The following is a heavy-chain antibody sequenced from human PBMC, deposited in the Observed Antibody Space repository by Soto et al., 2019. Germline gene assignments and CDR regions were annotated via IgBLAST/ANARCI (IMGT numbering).Heavy chain of an antibody. D-gene: IGHD6-19*01. CDR2: ISGSGGST. CDR3: ATPPIAVAGRSDY. J-gene: IGHJ4*01. CDR1: GFTFRSYA. Sequence: GGSLRLSCAASGFTFRSYAMSWVRQAPGKGLEWVSAISGSGGSTYYADSVKGRFTISRDNSKNTLYLQMNRMRAEDKAVYYCATPPIAVAGRSDYWGHGTMVTVSS. V-gene: IGHV3-23*01.